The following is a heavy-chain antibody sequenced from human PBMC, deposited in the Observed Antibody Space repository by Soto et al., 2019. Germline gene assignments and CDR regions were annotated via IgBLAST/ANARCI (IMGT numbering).Heavy chain of an antibody. D-gene: IGHD3-10*01. J-gene: IGHJ4*02. CDR3: ARVGTYHGSGSPYYSDY. CDR2: ISSSSSYI. CDR1: GFSFRSYS. V-gene: IGHV3-21*01. Sequence: EVQLVESGGGLVKPGGSLRLSCAGSGFSFRSYSMNWVRQVPGKGLEWVSSISSSSSYINYADSMKGRFTISRDNAKNSLYLQMNSLRAEDTAVYYCARVGTYHGSGSPYYSDYWGQGTLVTVSS.